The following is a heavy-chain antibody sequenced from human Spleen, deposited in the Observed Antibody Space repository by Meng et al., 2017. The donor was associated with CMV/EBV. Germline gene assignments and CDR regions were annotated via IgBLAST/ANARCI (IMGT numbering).Heavy chain of an antibody. Sequence: GGSLRLSCAASGFTFSSHDMNWVRQAPGKGLEWVSVISAGGDYIFYADSVKGRFTISRDNSKNTLYLQMNSLIAEDTALYHCAKKVTGYGPLDSWGQGTLVTVSS. J-gene: IGHJ4*02. CDR3: AKKVTGYGPLDS. V-gene: IGHV3-23*01. D-gene: IGHD6-13*01. CDR2: ISAGGDYI. CDR1: GFTFSSHD.